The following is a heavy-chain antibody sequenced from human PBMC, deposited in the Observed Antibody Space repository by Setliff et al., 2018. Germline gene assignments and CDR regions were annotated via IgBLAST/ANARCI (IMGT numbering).Heavy chain of an antibody. Sequence: SETLSLTCAVYGGSFSGYYWSWIRQPPGKGLEWIGEINHSGSTNYNPSLKSRVTISVDTSKNQFSLKLSSVTAADMAVYYCARIDIVLMVYADWGQGTMVTVSS. J-gene: IGHJ3*01. CDR2: INHSGST. CDR3: ARIDIVLMVYAD. D-gene: IGHD2-8*01. CDR1: GGSFSGYY. V-gene: IGHV4-34*01.